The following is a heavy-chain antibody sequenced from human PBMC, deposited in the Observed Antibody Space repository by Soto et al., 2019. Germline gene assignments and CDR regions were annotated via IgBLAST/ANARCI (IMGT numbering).Heavy chain of an antibody. D-gene: IGHD6-13*01. V-gene: IGHV1-46*01. CDR1: GYTFTSYY. CDR3: ARESPSQWAAFDY. J-gene: IGHJ4*02. Sequence: QVQLVQSGAEVKKPGASVKVSCKASGYTFTSYYMHWVRQAPGQGLEWMGIINPSGGSTSYAQKFQGRVTMTRATSTSTVYMELSRLRFEDTAVYCCARESPSQWAAFDYWGQGTLVTVSS. CDR2: INPSGGST.